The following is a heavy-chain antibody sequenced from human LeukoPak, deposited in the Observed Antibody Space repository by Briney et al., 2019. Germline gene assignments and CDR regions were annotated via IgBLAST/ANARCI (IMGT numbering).Heavy chain of an antibody. D-gene: IGHD1-26*01. CDR2: IHDSGST. CDR1: GGSIGSGSDY. J-gene: IGHJ4*02. CDR3: ARDAGEYVGGSAGHYFDY. V-gene: IGHV4-31*03. Sequence: PSQTLSLTCTVSGGSIGSGSDYWSWIRQHPVKGLEWIGYIHDSGSTYYNPSLMGRVSMSLDAPDNQFSLKLTSVTAADTAVYYCARDAGEYVGGSAGHYFDYWGQGTLVTVSS.